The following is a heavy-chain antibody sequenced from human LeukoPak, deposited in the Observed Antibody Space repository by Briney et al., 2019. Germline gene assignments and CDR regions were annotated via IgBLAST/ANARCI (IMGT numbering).Heavy chain of an antibody. V-gene: IGHV4-59*08. CDR1: GGSISSYY. D-gene: IGHD2-8*01. CDR2: IYYSGST. Sequence: SETLSLTCTVSGGSISSYYWSWIRQPPGKGLEWIGYIYYSGSTNYNPSLKSRVTISVDTSKNQFSLKLSSVTAADTAVYYCARRGMLFPFDYRGQGTLVTVSS. CDR3: ARRGMLFPFDY. J-gene: IGHJ4*02.